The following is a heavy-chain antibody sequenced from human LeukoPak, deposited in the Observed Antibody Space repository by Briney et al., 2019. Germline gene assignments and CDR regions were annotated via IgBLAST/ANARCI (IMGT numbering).Heavy chain of an antibody. D-gene: IGHD6-19*01. Sequence: GGSLRLSCAASGFTFRNYGMHWVRQAPGKGLEWVAVISYDGSNKYYADSVKGRFTISRDNSKNTLYLQMNSLRAEDTAVYYCARDRAPSGWYSGAFDIWGQGTMVTVSS. J-gene: IGHJ3*02. CDR2: ISYDGSNK. CDR1: GFTFRNYG. V-gene: IGHV3-30*19. CDR3: ARDRAPSGWYSGAFDI.